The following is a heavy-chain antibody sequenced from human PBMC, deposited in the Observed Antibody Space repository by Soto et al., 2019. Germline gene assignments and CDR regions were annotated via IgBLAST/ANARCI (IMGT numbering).Heavy chain of an antibody. CDR3: ARGPYSGGFDY. CDR1: GFTFSSSG. Sequence: QVQLVESVGGVVQPGRSLRLSCAASGFTFSSSGMHWVRQAPGKGLEWVALIWYDGSEKYYADSVKGRFTISRDNSKNTLYLQMNSLRAEDTAVYYCARGPYSGGFDYWGQGTLVTVSS. V-gene: IGHV3-33*01. D-gene: IGHD6-19*01. J-gene: IGHJ4*02. CDR2: IWYDGSEK.